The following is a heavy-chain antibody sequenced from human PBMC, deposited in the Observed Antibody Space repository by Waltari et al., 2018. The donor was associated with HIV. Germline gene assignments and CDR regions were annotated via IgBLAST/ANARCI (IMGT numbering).Heavy chain of an antibody. CDR2: MCPGDSET. V-gene: IGHV5-51*03. CDR3: ARRAYHGSGSLSDYYFEY. D-gene: IGHD3-10*01. J-gene: IGHJ4*02. Sequence: EVQLVQSGAEVKKPGESLKISCKGSGYSFANYWIGWVRQMPGKGREWMGIMCPGDSETRYSPSFQGQGTISADKSINTAYLQWSSLKASDTAMYYCARRAYHGSGSLSDYYFEYWGQGTLVTVSS. CDR1: GYSFANYW.